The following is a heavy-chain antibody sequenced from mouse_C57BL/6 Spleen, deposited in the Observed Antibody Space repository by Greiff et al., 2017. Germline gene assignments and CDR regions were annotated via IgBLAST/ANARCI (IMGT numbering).Heavy chain of an antibody. CDR3: ASPFGTY. J-gene: IGHJ3*01. V-gene: IGHV1-26*01. Sequence: VQLQQSGPELVKPGASVKISCKASGYTFTDYYMNWVKQSHGKSLEWIGDINPNNGGTSYNQKFKGKATLTVAKSSSTAYMELSSLTSEDSAVYDCASPFGTYWGQGTLVTVSA. D-gene: IGHD4-1*01. CDR1: GYTFTDYY. CDR2: INPNNGGT.